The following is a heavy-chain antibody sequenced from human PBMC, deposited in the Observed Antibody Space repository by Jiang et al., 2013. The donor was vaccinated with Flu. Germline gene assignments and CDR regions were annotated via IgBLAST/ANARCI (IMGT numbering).Heavy chain of an antibody. D-gene: IGHD4-23*01. V-gene: IGHV1-2*02. CDR3: ASGVHGNQDTCDI. J-gene: IGHJ3*02. Sequence: SGAEVKKPGASVKVSCKASGYTFSDHYMHWVRQTPGQGLEWMGYISPYNGVTNYAREFQGRVTMTRDTSISTAYMELSGLRSDDTALYYCASGVHGNQDTCDIVGQGTMVTVSS. CDR1: GYTFSDHY. CDR2: ISPYNGVT.